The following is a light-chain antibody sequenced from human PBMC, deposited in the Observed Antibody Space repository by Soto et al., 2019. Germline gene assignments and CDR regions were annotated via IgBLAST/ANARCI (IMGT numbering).Light chain of an antibody. Sequence: EIVMTQSPATLSVSPGESATLSCRASQSVSSNLAWYQQKPGQAPRLLIYETSTRATGVPARFSGSGSGTEFTLTIDSLQSEDFAVYFCQHYNEWPPFTFGPGTKVDIK. V-gene: IGKV3-15*01. CDR2: ETS. CDR1: QSVSSN. CDR3: QHYNEWPPFT. J-gene: IGKJ3*01.